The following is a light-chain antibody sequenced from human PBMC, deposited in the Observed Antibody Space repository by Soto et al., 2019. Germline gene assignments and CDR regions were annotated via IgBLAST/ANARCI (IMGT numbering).Light chain of an antibody. CDR2: WAS. J-gene: IGKJ1*01. V-gene: IGKV4-1*01. CDR1: QSVLYSSHNKNY. CDR3: QQYYSTPRT. Sequence: DIVMTQSPDSLAVSLGERATINCKSSQSVLYSSHNKNYLAWYQQKPGQPPKLLIYWASTRQSGVPDRFSGSGSGTDFTPTISSLQDEDVAVYYCQQYYSTPRTLGQGTKVDIK.